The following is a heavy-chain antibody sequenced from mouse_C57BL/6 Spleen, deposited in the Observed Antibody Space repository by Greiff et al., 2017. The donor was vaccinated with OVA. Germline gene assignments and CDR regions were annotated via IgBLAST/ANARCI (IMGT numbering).Heavy chain of an antibody. CDR3: ARTGPITTVVDWYFDV. V-gene: IGHV1-55*01. J-gene: IGHJ1*03. D-gene: IGHD1-1*01. Sequence: QVQLQQPGAELVKPGASVKMSCKASGYTFTSYWITWVKQRPGQGLEWIGDIYPGSGSTNYNEKFKSKATLTVNTSSSTAYMQLSSLTSEDSAVYCCARTGPITTVVDWYFDVWGTGTTVTVSS. CDR2: IYPGSGST. CDR1: GYTFTSYW.